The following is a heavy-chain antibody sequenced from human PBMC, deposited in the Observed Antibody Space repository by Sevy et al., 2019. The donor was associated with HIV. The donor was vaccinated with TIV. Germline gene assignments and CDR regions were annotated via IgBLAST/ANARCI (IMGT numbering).Heavy chain of an antibody. J-gene: IGHJ6*03. CDR1: GFTFDDYA. Sequence: GGSLRLSCAASGFTFDDYAMHWVRQAPGKGLEWVAGISWNSGNIDYVDSVKGRFTISRNNAKRSLYLQMNNLRAEDTALYYCAKDTRKWGGGGYCTNDICSAPMDVWGRGTTVTVSS. CDR2: ISWNSGNI. D-gene: IGHD2-8*01. CDR3: AKDTRKWGGGGYCTNDICSAPMDV. V-gene: IGHV3-9*01.